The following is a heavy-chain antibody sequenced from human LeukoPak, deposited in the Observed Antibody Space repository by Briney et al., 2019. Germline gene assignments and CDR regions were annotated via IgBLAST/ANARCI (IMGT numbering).Heavy chain of an antibody. CDR2: IYYSGST. CDR3: ARDDLQYSSSWYYFDY. D-gene: IGHD6-13*01. CDR1: GGSISSYY. J-gene: IGHJ4*02. Sequence: PSETLSLTCTVSGGSISSYYWSWIRQPPGKGLEWIGSIYYSGSTYYNPSLKSRVTISVDTSKNQFSLKLSSVTAADTAVYYCARDDLQYSSSWYYFDYWGQGTLVTVSS. V-gene: IGHV4-59*12.